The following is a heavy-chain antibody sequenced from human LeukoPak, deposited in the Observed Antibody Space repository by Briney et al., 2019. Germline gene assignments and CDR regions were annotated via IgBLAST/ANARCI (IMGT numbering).Heavy chain of an antibody. CDR3: AKWPEGAMDYFDY. CDR1: GFTLSSYA. Sequence: GGSLRLSCAASGFTLSSYAMTWARQAPVKGLEWVSAISGDGTRTYYADSVKGRFTISRDNSKNTLYLEMSSLRVEDTAIYYCAKWPEGAMDYFDYWGQGTLVTVSS. J-gene: IGHJ4*02. V-gene: IGHV3-23*01. CDR2: ISGDGTRT. D-gene: IGHD3-16*01.